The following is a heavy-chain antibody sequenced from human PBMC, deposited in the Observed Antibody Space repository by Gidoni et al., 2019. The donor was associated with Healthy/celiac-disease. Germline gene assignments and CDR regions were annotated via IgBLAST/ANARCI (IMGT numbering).Heavy chain of an antibody. CDR2: ISYDGRNK. V-gene: IGHV3-30*04. Sequence: QVQLVESGGGVVQPGRSLRLSCAASGFTFSSYAMHWVRQAPGKGLEWVAVISYDGRNKYYADSVKGRFTISRDNSKNTLYLQMNSLRAEDTAVYYCARDPGDYSAFDIWGQGTMVTVSS. CDR1: GFTFSSYA. D-gene: IGHD4-17*01. CDR3: ARDPGDYSAFDI. J-gene: IGHJ3*02.